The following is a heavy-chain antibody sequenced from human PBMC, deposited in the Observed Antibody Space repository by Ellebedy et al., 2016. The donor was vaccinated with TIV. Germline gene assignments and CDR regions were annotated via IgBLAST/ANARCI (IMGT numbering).Heavy chain of an antibody. CDR2: IRFDGNNA. CDR1: GFTFSSSG. J-gene: IGHJ6*02. D-gene: IGHD3-10*01. Sequence: GESLKISCAASGFTFSSSGMNWVRQAPGKGLEWVAFIRFDGNNAYYADSVKGRFTISRDNSKNTLYLQMNSLRTEDTAVHYCTKDRGNYGGAPYNGMDVWGQGTTVTVSS. V-gene: IGHV3-30*02. CDR3: TKDRGNYGGAPYNGMDV.